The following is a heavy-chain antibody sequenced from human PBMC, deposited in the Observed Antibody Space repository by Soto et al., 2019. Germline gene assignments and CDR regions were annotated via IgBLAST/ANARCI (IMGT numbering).Heavy chain of an antibody. D-gene: IGHD2-21*02. V-gene: IGHV3-15*01. CDR3: TTGLVSAFYYYYHDLDV. J-gene: IGHJ6*02. CDR2: ISSETEGGTP. Sequence: GGSLRLSCVASGFIFSNAHMNWVRQAPGMGLEWVGRISSETEGGTPDYAAPVRGRLILSRDDSRNTLYLQMNSLKTEDTAVYYCTTGLVSAFYYYYHDLDVWGQGTTVTVSS. CDR1: GFIFSNAH.